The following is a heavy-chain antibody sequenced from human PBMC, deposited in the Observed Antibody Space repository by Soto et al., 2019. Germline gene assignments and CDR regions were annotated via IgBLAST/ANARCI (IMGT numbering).Heavy chain of an antibody. Sequence: QVQLVESGGGVVQPGRSLRLSCAASGFTFSSYAMHWVRQAPGKGLEWVAVISYDGSNKYYADSVKGRFTISRDNSKNTLYLQMNSLRAEDTAVYYCARKIAVAGSYFDYWGQGTLVTVSS. J-gene: IGHJ4*02. V-gene: IGHV3-30-3*01. D-gene: IGHD6-19*01. CDR1: GFTFSSYA. CDR2: ISYDGSNK. CDR3: ARKIAVAGSYFDY.